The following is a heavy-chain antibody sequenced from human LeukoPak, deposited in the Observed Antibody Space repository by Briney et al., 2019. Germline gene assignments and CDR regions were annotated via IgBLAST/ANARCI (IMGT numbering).Heavy chain of an antibody. CDR1: GFTFSNFW. D-gene: IGHD3-10*01. V-gene: IGHV3-21*01. CDR2: ISSSSSYI. Sequence: GGSLRLSCAASGFTFSNFWMHWVRHAPGKGLEWVSSISSSSSYIYYADSVKGRFTISRDNAKNSLYLQMNSLRAEDTAVYYCARSYGSGSYAFDIWGQGTMVTVSS. CDR3: ARSYGSGSYAFDI. J-gene: IGHJ3*02.